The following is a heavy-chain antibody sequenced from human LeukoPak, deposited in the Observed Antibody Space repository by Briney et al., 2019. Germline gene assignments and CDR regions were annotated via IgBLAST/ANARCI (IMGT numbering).Heavy chain of an antibody. J-gene: IGHJ3*02. Sequence: GGSLRLSCAASGFTFSSFGMHWVRQAPGQGLEWVAFILYDGTNKYYADSVKGRFTISRDNSKNTLSLQMNSLRAEDTAVYYCARIGYSYGGAFDIWGQGTMVTVSS. CDR1: GFTFSSFG. CDR3: ARIGYSYGGAFDI. CDR2: ILYDGTNK. D-gene: IGHD5-18*01. V-gene: IGHV3-30*02.